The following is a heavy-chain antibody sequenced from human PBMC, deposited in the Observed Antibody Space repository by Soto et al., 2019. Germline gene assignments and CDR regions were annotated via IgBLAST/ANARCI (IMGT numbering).Heavy chain of an antibody. J-gene: IGHJ3*02. CDR1: GGSISSSSYY. Sequence: PSETLSLTCTVSGGSISSSSYYWGWIRQPPGKGLEWIGSIYYSGSTYYNPSLKSRVTISVDTSKNQFSLKLSSVTAADTAVYYCASGVTMIVVGNAFDIWGQGTMVTV. D-gene: IGHD3-22*01. V-gene: IGHV4-39*01. CDR2: IYYSGST. CDR3: ASGVTMIVVGNAFDI.